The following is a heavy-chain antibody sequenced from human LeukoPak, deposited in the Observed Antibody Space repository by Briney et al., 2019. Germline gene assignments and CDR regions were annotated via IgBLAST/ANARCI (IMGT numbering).Heavy chain of an antibody. CDR3: ARDQSIAGPTTADY. V-gene: IGHV3-30*03. D-gene: IGHD1-26*01. Sequence: GGSLRLSCAASGFTFSSYGMHWVRQAPGKGLEWVAVISYDGSNKYYADSVKGRFTISRDNSKNTLYLKMNSLRAEDTAVYYCARDQSIAGPTTADYWGQGTLVTVSS. CDR1: GFTFSSYG. J-gene: IGHJ4*02. CDR2: ISYDGSNK.